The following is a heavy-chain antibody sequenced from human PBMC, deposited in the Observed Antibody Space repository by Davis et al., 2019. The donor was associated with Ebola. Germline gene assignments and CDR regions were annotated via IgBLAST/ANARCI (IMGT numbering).Heavy chain of an antibody. CDR2: FYDQST. CDR3: ATTQWLREFDN. Sequence: GGSLRPSCTASGSTVISNHMSWVRQAPGKGLEWVSVFYDQSTAYADAVRGRFIISRDKSNNTLYLEMSSLRVDDTAVYYCATTQWLREFDNWGQGTLVTVSS. J-gene: IGHJ4*02. V-gene: IGHV3-53*05. CDR1: GSTVISNH. D-gene: IGHD6-19*01.